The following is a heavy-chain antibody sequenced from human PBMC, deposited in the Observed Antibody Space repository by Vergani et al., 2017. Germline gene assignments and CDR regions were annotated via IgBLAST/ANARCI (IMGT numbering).Heavy chain of an antibody. CDR2: FNHRGST. V-gene: IGHV4-34*01. Sequence: QVQLQQWGAGLLKPSETLSLTCAVYGGSFSGYYWSWIRQPPGKGLEWIGEFNHRGSTNYNPSLKSRVTISVETSKNQFSLKLSSVTAADTAVYYCAGGRLRCIMGSGWYDYWGQGTLVTVSS. CDR3: AGGRLRCIMGSGWYDY. D-gene: IGHD6-19*01. CDR1: GGSFSGYY. J-gene: IGHJ4*02.